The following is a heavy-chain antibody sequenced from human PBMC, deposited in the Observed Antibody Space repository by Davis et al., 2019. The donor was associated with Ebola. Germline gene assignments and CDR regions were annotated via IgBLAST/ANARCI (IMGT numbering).Heavy chain of an antibody. CDR2: ISGSGTGT. Sequence: ESLKISCAASGFTLISYSMTWVRQAPGKGLEWVSGISGSGTGTYYADSVKGRFTFSRDTSMNTLYLQMNSLRAEDTAVYYCAKGSLYGSRSITAGMDVWGQGTTVTVSS. V-gene: IGHV3-23*01. CDR1: GFTLISYS. J-gene: IGHJ6*02. CDR3: AKGSLYGSRSITAGMDV. D-gene: IGHD4-17*01.